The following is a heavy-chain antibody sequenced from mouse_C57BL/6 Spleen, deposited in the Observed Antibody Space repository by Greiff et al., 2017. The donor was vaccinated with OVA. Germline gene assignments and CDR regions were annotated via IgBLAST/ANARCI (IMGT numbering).Heavy chain of an antibody. Sequence: EVQLVESGGDLVKPGGSLKLSCAASGFTFSSYGMSWVRQTPDKRLEWVATISSGGSYTYYPDSVEGRFTISRDNAKNTLYLQMSSLKSEDTAMYYCARLGGYDYDRGGPPDYWGQGTTLTVSS. CDR3: ARLGGYDYDRGGPPDY. CDR2: ISSGGSYT. J-gene: IGHJ2*01. CDR1: GFTFSSYG. V-gene: IGHV5-6*01. D-gene: IGHD2-4*01.